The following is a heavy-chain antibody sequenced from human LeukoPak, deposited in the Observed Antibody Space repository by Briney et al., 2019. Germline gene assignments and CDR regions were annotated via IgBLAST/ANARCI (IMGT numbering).Heavy chain of an antibody. V-gene: IGHV4-39*07. Sequence: KASETLSLTCTVSGVSISTSRYYWGWIRQPPGKGLEWIGNIYYTGPTYYNASLESRVTILLDTSKNQFSLKLSSVTAADTAVYYCARVVRGVGARSFDYWGQGTLVTVSS. J-gene: IGHJ4*02. D-gene: IGHD1-26*01. CDR2: IYYTGPT. CDR3: ARVVRGVGARSFDY. CDR1: GVSISTSRYY.